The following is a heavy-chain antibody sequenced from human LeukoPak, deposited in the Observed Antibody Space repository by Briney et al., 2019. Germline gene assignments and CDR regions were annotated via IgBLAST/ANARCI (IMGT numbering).Heavy chain of an antibody. V-gene: IGHV1-46*01. CDR1: GYTFTSYY. D-gene: IGHD3-22*01. CDR3: ARDLGPYYYDSSGYYLDY. CDR2: INPSGGST. Sequence: ASVKVSCKASGYTFTSYYMHWVRQAPGQGLEWMGIINPSGGSTSYAQKFQGRVTMTRDTSTSTVYMELSSLRSEDTAVYYCARDLGPYYYDSSGYYLDYWGQGTLVTVSS. J-gene: IGHJ4*02.